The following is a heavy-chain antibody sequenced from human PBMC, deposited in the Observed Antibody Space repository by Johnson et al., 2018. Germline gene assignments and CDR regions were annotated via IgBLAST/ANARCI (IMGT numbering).Heavy chain of an antibody. CDR3: AKSARGIILGYYYYMDV. V-gene: IGHV3-9*01. CDR2: ISWNSGSI. Sequence: VQLVESGGGLVQPGTSLRLSCAASGFAFGDYAMHWVRQAPGKGLEWVSGISWNSGSIVYAASVKGRFTISRDNAKNSLYLQMNSLSPEDTALYFCAKSARGIILGYYYYMDVWGKGTTVTVSS. D-gene: IGHD3-10*01. J-gene: IGHJ6*03. CDR1: GFAFGDYA.